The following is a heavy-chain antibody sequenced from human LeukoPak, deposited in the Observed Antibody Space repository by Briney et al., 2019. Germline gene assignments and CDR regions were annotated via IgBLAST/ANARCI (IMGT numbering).Heavy chain of an antibody. V-gene: IGHV4-4*07. CDR1: GGSISSYY. J-gene: IGHJ6*03. Sequence: SETLSLTCTVSGGSISSYYWSWIRQPAGKGLEWIGRIYTSGSTNYNPSLKSRVTMPVDTSKNQFSLRLSSVTAADTAVYYCARDLAVTTPPVLYYYYYMDVWGKGTTVTVSS. CDR3: ARDLAVTTPPVLYYYYYMDV. CDR2: IYTSGST. D-gene: IGHD4-11*01.